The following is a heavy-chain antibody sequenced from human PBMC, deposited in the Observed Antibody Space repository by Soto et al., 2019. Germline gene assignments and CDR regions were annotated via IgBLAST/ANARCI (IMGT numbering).Heavy chain of an antibody. J-gene: IGHJ4*02. CDR3: ARVPSSSGRAHFDY. CDR1: GFTFSSYA. V-gene: IGHV3-30-3*01. Sequence: QVQLVESGGGVVQPGRSLRLSCAASGFTFSSYAMHWVRQAPGKGLEWVAVISYDGSNKYYADSVKGRFTISRNNSQNTLYLPMNSLRAEDTAVYYCARVPSSSGRAHFDYWGQGTLVTVSS. D-gene: IGHD2-15*01. CDR2: ISYDGSNK.